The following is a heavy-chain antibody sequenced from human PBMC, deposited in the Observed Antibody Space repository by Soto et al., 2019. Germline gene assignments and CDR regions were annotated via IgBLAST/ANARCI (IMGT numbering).Heavy chain of an antibody. D-gene: IGHD3-3*01. CDR1: DGSVRNGMYY. CDR3: AREDTDFWSGYSYNWFDP. V-gene: IGHV4-61*01. J-gene: IGHJ5*02. Sequence: PSETLSLTCSVSDGSVRNGMYYWSWVRQPPGKGLEWLGNVHFSGNTIYNPSLMGRVTMSVDMSKNHVFLKLSSVTAAYTAVYYCAREDTDFWSGYSYNWFDPWGQGTLVTVSS. CDR2: VHFSGNT.